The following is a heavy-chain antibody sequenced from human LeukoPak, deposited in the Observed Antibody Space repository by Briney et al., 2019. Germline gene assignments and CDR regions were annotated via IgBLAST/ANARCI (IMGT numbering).Heavy chain of an antibody. J-gene: IGHJ6*03. CDR2: IYYSGST. Sequence: SETLSLTCTVSGGSISSSSYYWGWIRQPPGKGLEWIGSIYYSGSTYYNPSLKSRVTISVDTSKNQFSLKLSSVTAADTAVYYCARPPIVVVPAAIPPPQYYYMDVWGKGTTVTVSS. D-gene: IGHD2-2*02. V-gene: IGHV4-39*01. CDR1: GGSISSSSYY. CDR3: ARPPIVVVPAAIPPPQYYYMDV.